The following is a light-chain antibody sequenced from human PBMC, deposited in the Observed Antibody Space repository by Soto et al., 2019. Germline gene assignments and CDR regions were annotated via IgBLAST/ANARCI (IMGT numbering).Light chain of an antibody. CDR1: QDISNS. CDR2: DAS. J-gene: IGKJ4*01. V-gene: IGKV1-33*01. CDR3: QQYNNLPLT. Sequence: DIQMTQSPSSLSASVGDRVTITCQASQDISNSLNWYQQRPGKAPNLLIYDASNLETGVPSRFSGSGSGTHFTLNISSLQPEDIETYQCQQYNNLPLTFGGGTKVDIK.